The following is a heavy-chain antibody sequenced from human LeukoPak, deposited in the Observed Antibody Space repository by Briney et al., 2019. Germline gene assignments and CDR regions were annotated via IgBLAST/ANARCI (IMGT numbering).Heavy chain of an antibody. J-gene: IGHJ3*02. CDR1: RGTFINYA. CDR2: IIPIFGIA. V-gene: IGHV1-69*10. Sequence: SVTVSYKASRGTFINYAISWVRQAPGQGGEWMGRIIPIFGIANYPRKFQGRVTITADKSTSTAYMELSSLRSEDTAVYYCASGFVVVTAIRGGDAFDIWGQGTMVTVSS. D-gene: IGHD2-21*02. CDR3: ASGFVVVTAIRGGDAFDI.